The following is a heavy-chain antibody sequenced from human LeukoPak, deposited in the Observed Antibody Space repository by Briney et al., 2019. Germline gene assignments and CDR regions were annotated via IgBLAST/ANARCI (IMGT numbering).Heavy chain of an antibody. D-gene: IGHD5-12*01. CDR2: IYPGDSET. CDR1: GYSFTGYW. V-gene: IGHV5-51*01. J-gene: IGHJ4*02. Sequence: GESLQISCKGSGYSFTGYWIGWVRQMPGKGLEWMGIIYPGDSETRYSPSFQGQVAIAADKSISTAYLQWSSLKASDTAMYYCARGRGYSGYDSDYWGQGTLVTVSS. CDR3: ARGRGYSGYDSDY.